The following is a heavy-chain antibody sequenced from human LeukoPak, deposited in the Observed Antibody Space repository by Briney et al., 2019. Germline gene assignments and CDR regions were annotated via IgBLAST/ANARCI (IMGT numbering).Heavy chain of an antibody. CDR1: GFTFITYK. V-gene: IGHV3-21*01. Sequence: GGSLRLSCAASGFTFITYKMNWVRQAPGKGLEWVSSISSSSSYIYYADSVKGRFTISRDNAKNSLYLQMNSLRAEDTAVYYCARVWFGELLFVDYWGQGTLVTVSS. D-gene: IGHD3-10*01. J-gene: IGHJ4*02. CDR2: ISSSSSYI. CDR3: ARVWFGELLFVDY.